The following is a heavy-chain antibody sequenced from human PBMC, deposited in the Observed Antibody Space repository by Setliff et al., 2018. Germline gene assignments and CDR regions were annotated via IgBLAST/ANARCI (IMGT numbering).Heavy chain of an antibody. CDR3: VREGVDSRSSTDYRYYMDV. CDR2: TIPMFSTT. V-gene: IGHV1-69*05. Sequence: GASVKVSCKASGATFSSYGISWVRQAPGQGLEWMGGTIPMFSTTEYAQKFQGRLTIITDESTNTAFMQLSSLRSDDTAVYYCVREGVDSRSSTDYRYYMDVWGKGTTVTVS. D-gene: IGHD3-22*01. CDR1: GATFSSYG. J-gene: IGHJ6*03.